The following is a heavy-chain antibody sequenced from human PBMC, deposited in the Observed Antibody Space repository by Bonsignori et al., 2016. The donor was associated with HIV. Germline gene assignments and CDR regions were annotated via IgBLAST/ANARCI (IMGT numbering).Heavy chain of an antibody. J-gene: IGHJ4*02. CDR3: AMSSSWYGDY. CDR2: ISYDGSNK. V-gene: IGHV3-30-3*01. Sequence: VRQAPGKGLEWVAVISYDGSNKYYADSVKGRFSISRDNSKNTLYLQMNSLRAEDTAVYYCAMSSSWYGDYWDQGTLVTVSS. D-gene: IGHD6-13*01.